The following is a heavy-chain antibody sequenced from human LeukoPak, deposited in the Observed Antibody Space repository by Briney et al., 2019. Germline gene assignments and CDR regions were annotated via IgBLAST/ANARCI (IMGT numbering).Heavy chain of an antibody. Sequence: PGGSLRLSCAASGFTFSSYSMNWVRQASGKGLEWVSYISSSSSTIYYADSVKGRFTISRDNAKNSLYLQMNSLRAEDTAVYYCARDFYTSRWAFDIWGQGTMVTVSS. CDR1: GFTFSSYS. CDR3: ARDFYTSRWAFDI. CDR2: ISSSSSTI. D-gene: IGHD6-13*01. J-gene: IGHJ3*02. V-gene: IGHV3-48*01.